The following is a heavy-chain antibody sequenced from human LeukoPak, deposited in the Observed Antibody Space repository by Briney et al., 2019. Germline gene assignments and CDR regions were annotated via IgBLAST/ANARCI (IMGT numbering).Heavy chain of an antibody. CDR1: GGSISSYY. V-gene: IGHV4-4*07. Sequence: SETLSLTCTVSGGSISSYYWSWIRQPAGKGLEWIGRIYSSGSTNYNPSLKSRVTISVDKSKNQFSLRLSSVTAADTAVYYCASRGHYFDYWGQGTLVTVSS. CDR2: IYSSGST. J-gene: IGHJ4*02. CDR3: ASRGHYFDY.